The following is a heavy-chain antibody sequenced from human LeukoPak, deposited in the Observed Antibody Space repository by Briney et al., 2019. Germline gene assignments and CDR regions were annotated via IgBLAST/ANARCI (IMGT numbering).Heavy chain of an antibody. V-gene: IGHV1-46*01. J-gene: IGHJ4*02. CDR1: GYTFTSYY. CDR2: INPSGGST. Sequence: ASVKVSCKASGYTFTSYYMHWVRQAPGQGLEWMGIINPSGGSTSYAQKFQGRVTMTEDTSTDTAYMELSSLRSEDTAVYYCATDKDLVGDYWGQGTLATVSS. CDR3: ATDKDLVGDY. D-gene: IGHD5-12*01.